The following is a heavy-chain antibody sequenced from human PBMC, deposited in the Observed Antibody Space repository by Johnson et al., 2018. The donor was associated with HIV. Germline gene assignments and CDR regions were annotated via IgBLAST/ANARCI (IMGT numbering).Heavy chain of an antibody. CDR3: ARDLTSIAVAGTGAFDI. V-gene: IGHV3-66*01. D-gene: IGHD6-19*01. Sequence: VQLVEFGGGVVQPGRSLRLSCAASGFTFSSYAMHWVRQAPGKGLEWVSVIYSGGSTYYADSVKGRFTISRDNSKNTLYLQMNSLRAEDTAVYYCARDLTSIAVAGTGAFDIWGQGTMVTVSS. J-gene: IGHJ3*02. CDR2: IYSGGST. CDR1: GFTFSSYA.